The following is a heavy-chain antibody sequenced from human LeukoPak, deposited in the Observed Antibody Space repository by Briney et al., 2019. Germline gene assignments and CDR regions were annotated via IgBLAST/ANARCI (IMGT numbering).Heavy chain of an antibody. D-gene: IGHD3-22*01. Sequence: GASVKVSCKTSGYTFTGYFIHWVRQAPGQGLEWMGWINPNSGVTSYAQKFQGRVTMTRDTSISTAYMELSRLRSDDTAVYYCARDFHSSGYYHYFHYWGQGTLVTVSS. V-gene: IGHV1-2*02. CDR1: GYTFTGYF. CDR2: INPNSGVT. J-gene: IGHJ4*02. CDR3: ARDFHSSGYYHYFHY.